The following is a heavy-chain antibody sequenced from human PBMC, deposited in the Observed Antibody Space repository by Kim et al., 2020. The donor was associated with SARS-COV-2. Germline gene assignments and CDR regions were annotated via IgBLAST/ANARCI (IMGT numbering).Heavy chain of an antibody. CDR3: ATVFHY. J-gene: IGHJ4*02. CDR2: IDHEGSGT. V-gene: IGHV3-74*01. Sequence: GGSLRLSCEVSGFTLKSHWMHWVRQVPGKGLVWVSRIDHEGSGTSYADSVKGRFTISRDDAKNTLYLQMNNLRVDDTAVYFCATVFHYWGQGTLVTVSS. CDR1: GFTLKSHW.